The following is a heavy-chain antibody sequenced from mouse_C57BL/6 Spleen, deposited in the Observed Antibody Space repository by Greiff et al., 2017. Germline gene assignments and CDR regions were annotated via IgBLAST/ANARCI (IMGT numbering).Heavy chain of an antibody. CDR3: ARDGGNVFDY. CDR2: ISDGGSYT. J-gene: IGHJ2*01. D-gene: IGHD2-1*01. Sequence: EVKVEESGGGLVKPGGSLKLSCAASGFTFSSYAMSWVRQTPEKRLEWVATISDGGSYTYYPDNVKGRFTISRDNAKNNLYLQMSHLKSEDTAMYYCARDGGNVFDYWGQGTTLTVSS. V-gene: IGHV5-4*01. CDR1: GFTFSSYA.